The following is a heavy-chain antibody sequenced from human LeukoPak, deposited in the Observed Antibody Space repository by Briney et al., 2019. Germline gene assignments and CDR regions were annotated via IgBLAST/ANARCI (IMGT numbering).Heavy chain of an antibody. CDR2: IIPIFGTG. J-gene: IGHJ6*02. CDR1: GGTFSTYA. D-gene: IGHD3-10*01. V-gene: IGHV1-69*13. CDR3: ATSRGSGSYYIGGTDYYYGMDV. Sequence: GASVKVSCKAAGGTFSTYAISWVRQAPGQGLEWMGGIIPIFGTGNYAQKFQGRVTITADESTSTGYMELSSLRSEDTAVCYCATSRGSGSYYIGGTDYYYGMDVWGQGTRVTVSS.